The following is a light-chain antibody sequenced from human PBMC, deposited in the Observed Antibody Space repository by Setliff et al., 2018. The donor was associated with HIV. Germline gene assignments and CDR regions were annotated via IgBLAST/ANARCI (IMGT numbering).Light chain of an antibody. CDR3: SSYTSRRTPV. CDR1: SSDVGGYNY. V-gene: IGLV2-14*03. Sequence: QSALTQPRSVSGSPGQSVTISCTGTSSDVGGYNYVSWYQQHPVKAPRLIIYDVSNRPSGVSNRFSGSKSGNTASLTISGLQAEDEADYYCSSYTSRRTPVFGTGTKVTVL. J-gene: IGLJ1*01. CDR2: DVS.